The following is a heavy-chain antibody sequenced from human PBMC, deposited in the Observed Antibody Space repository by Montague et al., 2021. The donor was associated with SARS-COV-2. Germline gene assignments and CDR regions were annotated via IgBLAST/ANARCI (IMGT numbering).Heavy chain of an antibody. J-gene: IGHJ3*02. V-gene: IGHV4-34*01. CDR3: ARGRPVQGSFRHFDSISSGALDI. D-gene: IGHD3-9*01. CDR1: RGSFSNYY. Sequence: SETLSLICAVSRGSFSNYYWTWIRQSPGKGLEWIGEINQGGAPNYTPSLKSRVTISLDTSKKQISLKLNSVTVADTAVFFCARGRPVQGSFRHFDSISSGALDIWAQGSSVIVSS. CDR2: INQGGAP.